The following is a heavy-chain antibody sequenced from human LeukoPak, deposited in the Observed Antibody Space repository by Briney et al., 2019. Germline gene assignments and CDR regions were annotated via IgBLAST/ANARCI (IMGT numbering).Heavy chain of an antibody. CDR2: ISVSGGST. D-gene: IGHD2-15*01. CDR1: GFTFSNYA. V-gene: IGHV3-23*01. J-gene: IGHJ6*02. Sequence: GGSLRLSCAASGFTFSNYAMTWVRQAPGKGLEWVSGISVSGGSTYYADSVKGRFTISRGNSKNTLYLQMSSLRADDTAAYYCAKGPYCSGGTCYGMDVWGQGTTVTVSS. CDR3: AKGPYCSGGTCYGMDV.